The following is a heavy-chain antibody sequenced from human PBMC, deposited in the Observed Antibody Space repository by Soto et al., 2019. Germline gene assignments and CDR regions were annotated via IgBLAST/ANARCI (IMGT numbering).Heavy chain of an antibody. V-gene: IGHV3-23*01. CDR2: ISGGGGSI. CDR3: ALSPDEFQLVPGGGQLDY. J-gene: IGHJ4*02. CDR1: GFPFSSYA. Sequence: EVELLESGGGLVQPGEALRLSCVASGFPFSSYAMNWVRQAPGKGLEWVSTISGGGGSIYYADSVKGRFSVSRDNPENTLHLQMNSLRGEDTAVYYCALSPDEFQLVPGGGQLDYWGQGTLVTVSS. D-gene: IGHD2-8*02.